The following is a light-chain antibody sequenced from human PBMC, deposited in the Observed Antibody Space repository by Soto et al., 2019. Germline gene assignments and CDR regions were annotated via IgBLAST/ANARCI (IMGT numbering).Light chain of an antibody. J-gene: IGKJ3*01. Sequence: EIVLTQSPGTLSLSPGERAALSCRASQSVTSAHLAWYQQKPGQAPRLLIYSASIRATGIPARFSGSASGTEFTLTISSLQSEDFAVYYCQQYNDWPTFGPGTKVDIK. CDR1: QSVTSAH. CDR3: QQYNDWPT. CDR2: SAS. V-gene: IGKV3-15*01.